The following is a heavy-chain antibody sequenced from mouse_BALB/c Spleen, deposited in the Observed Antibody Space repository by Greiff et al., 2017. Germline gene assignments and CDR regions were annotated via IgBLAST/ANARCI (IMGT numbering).Heavy chain of an antibody. CDR3: ARRGYYGSSSGYFDV. V-gene: IGHV14-3*02. Sequence: EVQLQQSGAELVKPGASVKLSCTASGFNIKDTYMHWVKQRPEQGLEWIGRIDPANGNTKYDPKFQGKATITADTSSNTAYLQLSSLTSEDTAVYFCARRGYYGSSSGYFDVWGAGTTVTVSS. CDR2: IDPANGNT. CDR1: GFNIKDTY. D-gene: IGHD1-1*01. J-gene: IGHJ1*01.